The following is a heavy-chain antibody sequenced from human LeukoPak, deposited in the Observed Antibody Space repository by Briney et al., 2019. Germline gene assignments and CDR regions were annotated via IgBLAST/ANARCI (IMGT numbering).Heavy chain of an antibody. CDR2: INHSGST. V-gene: IGHV4-34*01. D-gene: IGHD3-3*01. CDR3: ARTYDFWSGYYGY. CDR1: GVSFSGYY. J-gene: IGHJ4*02. Sequence: SETLSLTCAVYGVSFSGYYWSWIRQPPGKGLEWIGEINHSGSTNYNPSLKSRVTISLDTSKSLFSLNLSSVTAADTAVYYCARTYDFWSGYYGYWGQGTQVTVPS.